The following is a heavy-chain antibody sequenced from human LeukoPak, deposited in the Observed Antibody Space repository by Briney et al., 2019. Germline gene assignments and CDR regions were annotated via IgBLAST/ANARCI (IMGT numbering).Heavy chain of an antibody. J-gene: IGHJ6*03. Sequence: GGSLRLSCAASGFTFSSYGMHWVRQAPGKGLEWVAVITYDGSNKYYADSVKGRFTISRDNAKNSLSLQMNSLSAEDTAVYFCARTYDHTGSHYYYYMDVWGKGTTVTVSS. D-gene: IGHD3-22*01. CDR2: ITYDGSNK. CDR1: GFTFSSYG. V-gene: IGHV3-30*03. CDR3: ARTYDHTGSHYYYYMDV.